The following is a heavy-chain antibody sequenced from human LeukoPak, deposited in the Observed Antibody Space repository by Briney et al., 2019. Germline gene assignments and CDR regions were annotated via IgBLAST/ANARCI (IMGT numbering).Heavy chain of an antibody. V-gene: IGHV4-4*07. CDR1: GGSISSHY. CDR2: IWATGST. Sequence: RPSETLSLTCTVSGGSISSHYWSWIRQPAGKRLEWIGRIWATGSTVDNPSFRSRLTSSIDRSKSQLSLKLTSMTAADSAVYYCARVRAYSDFVGNFDLWGHGIPVTVSS. D-gene: IGHD4-11*01. CDR3: ARVRAYSDFVGNFDL. J-gene: IGHJ2*01.